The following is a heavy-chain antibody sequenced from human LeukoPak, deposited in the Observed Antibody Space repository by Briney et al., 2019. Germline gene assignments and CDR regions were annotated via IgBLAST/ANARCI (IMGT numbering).Heavy chain of an antibody. Sequence: SETLSLTCTVSGGSISSYYWSWIRQPPGKGLEWIGYIYYSGSTNYNPSLKSRVTISVDTSKNHFSLKLSSVTAADTAVYYCARDYCTSTTCPNWFDPWGQGTLVTVSS. J-gene: IGHJ5*02. D-gene: IGHD2-2*01. V-gene: IGHV4-59*12. CDR1: GGSISSYY. CDR2: IYYSGST. CDR3: ARDYCTSTTCPNWFDP.